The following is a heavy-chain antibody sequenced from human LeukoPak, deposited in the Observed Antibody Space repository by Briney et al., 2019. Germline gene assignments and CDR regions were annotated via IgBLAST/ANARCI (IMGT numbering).Heavy chain of an antibody. D-gene: IGHD5-24*01. Sequence: ASVKVSCKASGYTFTDYYIHWVRQAPGQGLEWMGRINPNGGRTNYVQKFQGRVTMTRDTSISTAYMELNKLRSDDTAMYYCARGERWLQLPDYFDYWGRGTLVTVSS. CDR3: ARGERWLQLPDYFDY. J-gene: IGHJ4*02. V-gene: IGHV1-2*06. CDR2: INPNGGRT. CDR1: GYTFTDYY.